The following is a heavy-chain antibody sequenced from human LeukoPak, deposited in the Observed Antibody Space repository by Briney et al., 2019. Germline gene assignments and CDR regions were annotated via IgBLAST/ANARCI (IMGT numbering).Heavy chain of an antibody. Sequence: GRSLRLSCAASGFTFNGHSMHWVRQAPGKGLEWVAHISYDGSNTFFADSVKGRFTISRDNSRYTVYLQMNSLRREDTAFYYCVRRAAYYDSSGYLAPDYYFDLWGQGTLVTVSS. D-gene: IGHD3-22*01. CDR2: ISYDGSNT. CDR1: GFTFNGHS. V-gene: IGHV3-30*04. J-gene: IGHJ4*02. CDR3: VRRAAYYDSSGYLAPDYYFDL.